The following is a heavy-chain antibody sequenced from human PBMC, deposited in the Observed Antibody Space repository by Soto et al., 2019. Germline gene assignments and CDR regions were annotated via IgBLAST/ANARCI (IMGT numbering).Heavy chain of an antibody. CDR3: ARLNSIVVVPTAMGWFDP. Sequence: QVQLQESGPGLVKPSQTLSLTCTVSGDSISSGGYYWSWLRQSPGKGLEWIGYIFYSVYSYYNPSLKSRLFISVDTSKNHFSLRLSSVTAADTAVYYGARLNSIVVVPTAMGWFDPWGQGALVTVSS. CDR1: GDSISSGGYY. J-gene: IGHJ5*02. CDR2: IFYSVYS. V-gene: IGHV4-31*03. D-gene: IGHD2-2*01.